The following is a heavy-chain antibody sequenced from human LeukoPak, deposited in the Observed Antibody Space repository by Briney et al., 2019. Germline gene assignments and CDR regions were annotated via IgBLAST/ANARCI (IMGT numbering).Heavy chain of an antibody. CDR2: ISGSGGST. J-gene: IGHJ6*03. V-gene: IGHV3-23*01. CDR3: AKSQDYYYYMDV. Sequence: GGSLRLSCAASGFTFSSYAMNRVRQAPGKGLEWVSTISGSGGSTYYADSVKGRLTISRDNSKNTLFLQMKSLRAEDTAVYYCAKSQDYYYYMDVWGKGTTVTVSS. CDR1: GFTFSSYA.